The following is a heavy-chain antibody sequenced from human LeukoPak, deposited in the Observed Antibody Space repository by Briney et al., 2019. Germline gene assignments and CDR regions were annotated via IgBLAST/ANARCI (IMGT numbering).Heavy chain of an antibody. CDR2: IWYDGSNK. CDR3: AKDACSGGSCYLDN. V-gene: IGHV3-33*06. D-gene: IGHD2-15*01. CDR1: GFTFSSYG. J-gene: IGHJ4*02. Sequence: GGSLRLSCAASGFTFSSYGMHWVRQAPGKGLEWVAVIWYDGSNKYYADSVKGRFTISRDNSKNTLYLQMNSLRAEDTAVYYCAKDACSGGSCYLDNWGQGTLVIVSS.